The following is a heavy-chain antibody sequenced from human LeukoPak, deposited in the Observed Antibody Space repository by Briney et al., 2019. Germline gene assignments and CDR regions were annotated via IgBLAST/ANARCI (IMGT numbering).Heavy chain of an antibody. J-gene: IGHJ4*02. D-gene: IGHD4-17*01. CDR2: ISDNDENT. CDR3: ARATTVTSDFDY. V-gene: IGHV3-23*01. CDR1: GIYD. Sequence: GGSLRLSCAASGIYDMSWVRQAPGKGLEWVSSISDNDENTYYADTVKGRFTISRDNSKNTLYLQMSSLRAEDTAVYYCARATTVTSDFDYWGQGTLVTVSS.